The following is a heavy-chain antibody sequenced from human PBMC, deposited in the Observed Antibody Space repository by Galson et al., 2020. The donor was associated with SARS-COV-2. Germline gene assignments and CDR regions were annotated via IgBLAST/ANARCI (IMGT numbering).Heavy chain of an antibody. CDR1: GGSFSGYY. CDR2: INHSGSS. D-gene: IGHD3-10*01. V-gene: IGHV4-34*01. J-gene: IGHJ6*02. Sequence: SETLSLTCAVYGGSFSGYYCTWIRQRPPTGMEWIGEINHSGSSNYNPYLKSRVTITVDTYKNQFSLKLSSVTAADTGVYYFAKRNELVWVAQVLLSNYSYGMDVWGQGTTVTVSS. CDR3: AKRNELVWVAQVLLSNYSYGMDV.